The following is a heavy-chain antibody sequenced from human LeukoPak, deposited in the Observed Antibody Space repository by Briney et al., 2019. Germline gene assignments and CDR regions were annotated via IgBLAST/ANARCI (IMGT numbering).Heavy chain of an antibody. J-gene: IGHJ6*03. V-gene: IGHV3-9*01. Sequence: GGSLRPSCAASGFTFDDYAMHWVRQAPGKGLEWVSGINWNGGNIGYADSVKGRFTISRDNAKNSLYLQMNSLRAEDTALYYCAKDIAAAGTSGGYMDVWGKGTTVTISS. CDR1: GFTFDDYA. CDR3: AKDIAAAGTSGGYMDV. D-gene: IGHD6-13*01. CDR2: INWNGGNI.